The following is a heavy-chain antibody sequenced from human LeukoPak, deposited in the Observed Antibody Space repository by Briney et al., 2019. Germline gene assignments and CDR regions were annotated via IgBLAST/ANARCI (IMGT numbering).Heavy chain of an antibody. CDR2: ISSSGTAI. J-gene: IGHJ4*02. V-gene: IGHV3-11*01. Sequence: GGSLRLSCVASGFTFTSYYMSWIRQTPGQGLEWISHISSSGTAIYYADSVKGRFTISKDNAENSLYLQMNSLTAEDTAVYYCAKSDCGSDGCKLLNYWGQGTLVMASS. CDR1: GFTFTSYY. CDR3: AKSDCGSDGCKLLNY. D-gene: IGHD2-21*01.